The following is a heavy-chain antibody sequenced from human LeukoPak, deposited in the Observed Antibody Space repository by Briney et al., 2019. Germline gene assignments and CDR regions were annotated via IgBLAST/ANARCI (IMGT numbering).Heavy chain of an antibody. Sequence: GASVKVSCKASGYTFTGYYMHWVRQAPGQGLEWMGWINPNSGGTSYAQKFQGRVTMTRDTSISTAYMELSRLRSDDTAVYYRASEPAAMAEVDYYYGMDVWGQGTTVTVSS. J-gene: IGHJ6*02. CDR2: INPNSGGT. CDR3: ASEPAAMAEVDYYYGMDV. CDR1: GYTFTGYY. V-gene: IGHV1-2*02. D-gene: IGHD2-2*01.